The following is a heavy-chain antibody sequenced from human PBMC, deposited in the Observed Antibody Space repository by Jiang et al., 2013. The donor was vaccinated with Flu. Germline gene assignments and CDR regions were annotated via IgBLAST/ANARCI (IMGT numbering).Heavy chain of an antibody. CDR2: IYSGGNT. Sequence: QLVESGGGLIQPGGSLRLSCAASGFIVSSNYMSWVRQAPGKGPEWVSLIYSGGNTYHADSVKGRFTISRDNSKNTLYLQMNSLRAEDTAVYYCALVRSGTNWAKFFHHWGQGTLVTVSS. CDR1: GFIVSSNY. CDR3: ALVRSGTNWAKFFHH. J-gene: IGHJ1*01. V-gene: IGHV3-53*01. D-gene: IGHD1-1*01.